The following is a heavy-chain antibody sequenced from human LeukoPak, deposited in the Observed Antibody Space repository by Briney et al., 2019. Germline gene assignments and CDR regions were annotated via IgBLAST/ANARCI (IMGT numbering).Heavy chain of an antibody. V-gene: IGHV4-59*01. J-gene: IGHJ5*02. CDR1: GGSISSYY. D-gene: IGHD6-13*01. CDR2: IYYSGST. Sequence: SETLSLTCTVSGGSISSYYWSWIRQPPGKGLEWIGYIYYSGSTNYNPSLKSRVTISVDTSKNQFSLKLSSVTAADTAVYYCARMQQLVRDNRFDPWGQGTLVTVSS. CDR3: ARMQQLVRDNRFDP.